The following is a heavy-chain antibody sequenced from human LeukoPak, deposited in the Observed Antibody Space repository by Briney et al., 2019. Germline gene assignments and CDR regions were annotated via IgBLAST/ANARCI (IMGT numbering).Heavy chain of an antibody. D-gene: IGHD3-10*01. Sequence: GGSLRLSCAASGFTFSSYTMHWVRQAPGKGLEWVAVISYDGRNKYYADSVKGRFTISRDNSRSTLYLQMNSLRPEDTAIYYCAREGYYGSGSPLGLYFDYWGQGTLVTVSS. J-gene: IGHJ4*02. CDR2: ISYDGRNK. V-gene: IGHV3-30*04. CDR3: AREGYYGSGSPLGLYFDY. CDR1: GFTFSSYT.